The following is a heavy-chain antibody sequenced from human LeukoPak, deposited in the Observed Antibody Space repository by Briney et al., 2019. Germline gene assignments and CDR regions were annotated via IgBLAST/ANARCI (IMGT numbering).Heavy chain of an antibody. J-gene: IGHJ3*02. CDR2: IKRDGSQI. CDR3: ARDTSPSSGSTYFDAFDM. D-gene: IGHD1-1*01. V-gene: IGHV3-7*01. Sequence: GGCLRVSCVSSGFTFSNDWMTWVRQAPGKGLEWVANIKRDGSQIHYAESVKGGVTISRENTKLFLQINSMRDEDTARYYCARDTSPSSGSTYFDAFDMWGQGTMVSVSS. CDR1: GFTFSNDW.